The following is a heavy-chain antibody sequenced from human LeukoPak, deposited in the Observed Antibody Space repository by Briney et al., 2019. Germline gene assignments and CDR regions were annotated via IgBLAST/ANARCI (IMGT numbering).Heavy chain of an antibody. Sequence: ASVKVSCKASGYMFTSYYMHWVRQAPGQGLEWMGRIIPIVDETDYTQKFQDRVTITADKSTSTAYMELSGLTPEDTAVYYCAAALYIGQLLSALDLWGQGSPVIVSS. CDR1: GYMFTSYY. V-gene: IGHV1-46*01. D-gene: IGHD3-10*01. CDR2: IIPIVDET. CDR3: AAALYIGQLLSALDL. J-gene: IGHJ5*02.